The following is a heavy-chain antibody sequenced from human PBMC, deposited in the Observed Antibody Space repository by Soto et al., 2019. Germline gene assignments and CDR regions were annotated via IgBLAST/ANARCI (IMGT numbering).Heavy chain of an antibody. CDR3: AREGSYSAYNFAHGIQLWSFDF. CDR1: GGSINTFY. J-gene: IGHJ4*02. CDR2: IFSSGST. Sequence: SETLSLTCTVSGGSINTFYWSWVRQPAGKGLEWIGRIFSSGSTSFNPSLESRVAMSVDTSKNHFSLNLSSVTAADMAVYYCAREGSYSAYNFAHGIQLWSFDFWGQGAPVTVSS. D-gene: IGHD5-12*01. V-gene: IGHV4-4*07.